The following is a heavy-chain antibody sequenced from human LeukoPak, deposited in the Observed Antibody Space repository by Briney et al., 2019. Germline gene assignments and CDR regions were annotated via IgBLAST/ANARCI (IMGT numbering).Heavy chain of an antibody. CDR3: ARDSYGSGSYDY. CDR1: GYSISSGYY. CDR2: IYRSGST. D-gene: IGHD3-10*01. Sequence: PSETLSLTCTVSGYSISSGYYWGWIRQPPGKGLEWIGSIYRSGSTYYNPSLKSRVTISVDTSKNQFSLKLSSVTAADTAVYYCARDSYGSGSYDYWGQGTLVTVSS. J-gene: IGHJ4*02. V-gene: IGHV4-38-2*02.